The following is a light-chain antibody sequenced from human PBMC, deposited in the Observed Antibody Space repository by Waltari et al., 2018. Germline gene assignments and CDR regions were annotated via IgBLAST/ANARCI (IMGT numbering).Light chain of an antibody. Sequence: EIVLTQSPSTLSLSPGERATLSCRASQSVGRFLAWYQQKPGQAPRLLIDHASIRATGIPDRFSGRGSGTDFSLTIRGLEPEDFAVYYCQKYVNLPATFGQGTKVEIK. CDR3: QKYVNLPAT. CDR1: QSVGRF. J-gene: IGKJ1*01. CDR2: HAS. V-gene: IGKV3-20*01.